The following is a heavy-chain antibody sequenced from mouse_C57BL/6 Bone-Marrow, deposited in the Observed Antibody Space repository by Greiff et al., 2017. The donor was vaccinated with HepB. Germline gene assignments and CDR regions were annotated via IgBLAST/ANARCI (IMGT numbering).Heavy chain of an antibody. D-gene: IGHD1-1*01. V-gene: IGHV1-39*01. J-gene: IGHJ1*03. CDR2: INPNYGTT. Sequence: EVQLQQSGPELVKPGASVKISCKASGYSFTDYNMNWVKQSNGKSLEWIGVINPNYGTTSYNQKLKGKATLTVDQSSSTAYMQLNSLTSEDSAVYYCASTSLLCYGSSHWYFDGWGTGTTVTVSS. CDR1: GYSFTDYN. CDR3: ASTSLLCYGSSHWYFDG.